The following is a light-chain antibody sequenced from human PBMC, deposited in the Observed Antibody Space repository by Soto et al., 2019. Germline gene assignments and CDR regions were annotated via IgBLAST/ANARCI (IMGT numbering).Light chain of an antibody. V-gene: IGKV3-20*01. Sequence: EIVLTQSPGTPSLSPGERATLSCRASQSVSSSYLAWYQQKPGQAPRLLIYGASSRATGIPDRFSGSGSGTDFTLTIRRLEPEDFAVYYCQQYGSSPLTFGGGTKVEIK. CDR2: GAS. CDR1: QSVSSSY. J-gene: IGKJ4*01. CDR3: QQYGSSPLT.